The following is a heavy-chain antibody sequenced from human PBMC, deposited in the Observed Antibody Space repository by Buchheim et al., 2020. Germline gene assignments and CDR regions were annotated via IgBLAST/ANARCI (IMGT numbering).Heavy chain of an antibody. CDR3: AKSADCSGTSCYSAYYYYGMDV. D-gene: IGHD2-2*01. V-gene: IGHV3-23*01. Sequence: EVQLLESGGGLVQPGRSLRLSCAASGFTFSSYAMSWVRQAPGKGLEWVSGISGSGGSTYYADSVKGRFSISRANSKNTLYLQMNSLRAEDTAVYYCAKSADCSGTSCYSAYYYYGMDVWGQGTT. J-gene: IGHJ6*02. CDR1: GFTFSSYA. CDR2: ISGSGGST.